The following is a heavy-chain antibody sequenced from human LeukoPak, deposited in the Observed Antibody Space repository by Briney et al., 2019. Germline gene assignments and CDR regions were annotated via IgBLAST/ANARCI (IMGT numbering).Heavy chain of an antibody. V-gene: IGHV3-48*03. CDR3: AELGTTMIGGV. J-gene: IGHJ6*04. D-gene: IGHD3-10*02. CDR1: GFTFSSYE. Sequence: GGSLRLSCAASGFTFSSYEMNWVRQAPGKGLEWVSYISSSGSTIYYADSVKGRFTISRDNAKNSLYLQMNSLRAEDTAVYYCAELGTTMIGGVWGKGTTVTISS. CDR2: ISSSGSTI.